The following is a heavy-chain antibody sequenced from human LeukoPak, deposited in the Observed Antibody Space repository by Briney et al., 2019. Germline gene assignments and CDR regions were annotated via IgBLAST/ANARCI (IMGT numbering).Heavy chain of an antibody. CDR3: ARDAIIGYCSSTSCSMVGWFDP. CDR1: GGTFSSYA. Sequence: ASVKVSCKASGGTFSSYAISWVRQAPGQGLEWMGGIIPIFGTANYAQKFQGRVTITADESTSTAYMELSSLRSEDTAVYYCARDAIIGYCSSTSCSMVGWFDPWGQGTLVTVSS. CDR2: IIPIFGTA. J-gene: IGHJ5*02. V-gene: IGHV1-69*13. D-gene: IGHD2-2*01.